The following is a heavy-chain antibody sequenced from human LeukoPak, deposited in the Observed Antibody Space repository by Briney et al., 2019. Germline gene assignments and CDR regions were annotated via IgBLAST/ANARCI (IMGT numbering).Heavy chain of an antibody. D-gene: IGHD2-21*02. CDR1: GGSISSYY. Sequence: SETLSLTCTVSGGSISSYYWSWIRQPPGKGLEGIGDIYYSGSTNYNPSLKSRVTISVDTSKNQFSLKLSSVTAVDTAVYYCARVPYCGGDCYPHWYFDLWGRGTLVTVSS. J-gene: IGHJ2*01. V-gene: IGHV4-59*01. CDR2: IYYSGST. CDR3: ARVPYCGGDCYPHWYFDL.